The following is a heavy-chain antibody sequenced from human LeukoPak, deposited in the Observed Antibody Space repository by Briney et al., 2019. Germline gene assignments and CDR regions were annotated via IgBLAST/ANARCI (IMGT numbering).Heavy chain of an antibody. D-gene: IGHD5-12*01. CDR3: AKESLRGYSGYDLFDWFDP. CDR1: GFTFSSYA. V-gene: IGHV3-23*01. CDR2: ISGSGGST. Sequence: GGSLRLSCAASGFTFSSYAMSWVRQAPGKGLEWVSAISGSGGSTYYADSVKGRFTISRDNSKNTLYLQMNSLRAEDTAVYYCAKESLRGYSGYDLFDWFDPWGQGALVTVSS. J-gene: IGHJ5*02.